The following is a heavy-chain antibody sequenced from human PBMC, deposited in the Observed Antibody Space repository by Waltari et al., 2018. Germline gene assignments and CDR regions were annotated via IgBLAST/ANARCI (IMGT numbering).Heavy chain of an antibody. D-gene: IGHD3-22*01. Sequence: EVQLVESGGGLVQPGGSLRLSCAVSGFTFSHYWMHWVRQVPGKGLVWVSRIKHDGTGTIYADSVQGRFTISRDNGKNTLYLQMNSLRGEDTAVYFCGRGYNDRRLDYWGQGTLVTVSS. CDR3: GRGYNDRRLDY. CDR2: IKHDGTGT. J-gene: IGHJ4*02. CDR1: GFTFSHYW. V-gene: IGHV3-74*01.